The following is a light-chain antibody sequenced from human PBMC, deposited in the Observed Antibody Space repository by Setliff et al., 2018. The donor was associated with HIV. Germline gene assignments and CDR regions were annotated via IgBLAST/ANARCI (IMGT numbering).Light chain of an antibody. CDR2: DVT. Sequence: QSALTQPASVSGSPGQSITISCTGTSSDVGSRYNNVSWYQQHPGKAPKLIIFDVTYRPSGVSDRFSGSKSGNTASLTISGLQAEDEADYYCCSYLSTNNYVFGSGTKVTVL. CDR1: SSDVGSRYNN. CDR3: CSYLSTNNYV. V-gene: IGLV2-14*03. J-gene: IGLJ1*01.